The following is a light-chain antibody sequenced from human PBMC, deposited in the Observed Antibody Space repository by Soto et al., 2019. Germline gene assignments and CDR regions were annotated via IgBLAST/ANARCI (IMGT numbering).Light chain of an antibody. CDR1: SSDVDGYNY. V-gene: IGLV2-14*01. J-gene: IGLJ1*01. Sequence: QSVLTQPASVSGSPGQSITISCTGTSSDVDGYNYVSWYQQHPGKAPKLMIYEVSARPSGVSDRFSGSRSGNTASLTISGLQPEDEADYYCSSYTSSSTLEVFGTGTKV. CDR2: EVS. CDR3: SSYTSSSTLEV.